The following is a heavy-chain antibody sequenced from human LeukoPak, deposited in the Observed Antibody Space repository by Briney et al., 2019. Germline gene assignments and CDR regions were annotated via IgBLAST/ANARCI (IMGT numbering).Heavy chain of an antibody. D-gene: IGHD1-1*01. V-gene: IGHV3-23*01. CDR1: GFTFSSYA. CDR2: ISGSGGST. CDR3: AKGSWKSPQFRPMQYWYFDL. J-gene: IGHJ2*01. Sequence: GGSLRLSCAASGFTFSSYAMSWVRQAPGQGLEWVSAISGSGGSTYYADSVKGRFTISRDNSKNTLYLQMNSLRAEDTAVYYCAKGSWKSPQFRPMQYWYFDLWGRGTLVTVSS.